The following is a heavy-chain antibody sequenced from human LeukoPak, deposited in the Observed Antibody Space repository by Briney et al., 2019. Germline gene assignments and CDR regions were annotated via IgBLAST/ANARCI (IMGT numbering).Heavy chain of an antibody. D-gene: IGHD5-18*01. CDR2: ISSSSSYI. CDR1: GFTFSSYS. J-gene: IGHJ4*02. CDR3: AKGGGGYSYGYAY. V-gene: IGHV3-21*04. Sequence: GGSLRLSCAASGFTFSSYSMNWVRQAPGKGLEWVSSISSSSSYIYYADSVKGRFTISRDNAKNSLYLQMNSLRAEDTALYYCAKGGGGYSYGYAYWGQGTLVTVSS.